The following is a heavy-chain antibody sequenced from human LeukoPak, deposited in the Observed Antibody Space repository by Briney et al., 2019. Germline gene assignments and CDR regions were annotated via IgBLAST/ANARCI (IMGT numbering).Heavy chain of an antibody. CDR3: ARGKFYCSGGSCYQNAFDI. J-gene: IGHJ3*02. CDR2: FYYSGST. D-gene: IGHD2-15*01. V-gene: IGHV4-59*01. CDR1: GVSISSYY. Sequence: SETLSLTCTVSGVSISSYYWSWIRQPPGKGLEWIGYFYYSGSTNYNPSLKSRVTISVDTSKNQFSLKLSSVTAADTAVYYCARGKFYCSGGSCYQNAFDIWGQGTMVTVSS.